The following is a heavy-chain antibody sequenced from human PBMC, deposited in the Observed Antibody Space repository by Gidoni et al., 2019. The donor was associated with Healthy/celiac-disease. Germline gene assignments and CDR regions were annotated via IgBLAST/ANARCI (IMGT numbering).Heavy chain of an antibody. D-gene: IGHD1-1*01. CDR1: GYSFTTYW. J-gene: IGHJ3*02. CDR3: ARHRTAGSTVDAFDI. V-gene: IGHV5-51*01. CDR2: IYPGDSDT. Sequence: EVQLVQSGAEVKKPGESLKIYCKDSGYSFTTYWIGWVRQMPGKGLEWMGIIYPGDSDTRYSPSFQGQVTISADKSISTAYLQWSSLKASDTGMYYCARHRTAGSTVDAFDIWGQGTMVTVSS.